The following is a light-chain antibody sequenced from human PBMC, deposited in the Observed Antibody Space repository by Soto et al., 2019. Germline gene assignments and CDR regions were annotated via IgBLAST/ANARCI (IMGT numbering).Light chain of an antibody. CDR1: QSVDSST. CDR2: GAS. V-gene: IGKV3-20*01. Sequence: EVVLTQSLGTLSLSPGERATLSCRASQSVDSSTLAWYQQKPGQAPRLLISGASKRATGTPDRFSGSGSGTYFPLTISILEPDDFAVYCCQHFDASLTFGGGTKVEIK. J-gene: IGKJ4*01. CDR3: QHFDASLT.